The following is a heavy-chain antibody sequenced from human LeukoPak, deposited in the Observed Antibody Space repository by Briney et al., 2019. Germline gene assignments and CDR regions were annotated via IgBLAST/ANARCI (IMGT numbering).Heavy chain of an antibody. J-gene: IGHJ4*02. V-gene: IGHV4-59*01. Sequence: SETLSLTCTVSGGSISSYYWSWIRQPPGKGLGWIGYIYYSGSTNYNPSLKSRVTISVDTSKNQFSLKLSSVTAADTAVYYCARDDSDYWGQGTLVTVSS. CDR3: ARDDSDY. CDR1: GGSISSYY. CDR2: IYYSGST.